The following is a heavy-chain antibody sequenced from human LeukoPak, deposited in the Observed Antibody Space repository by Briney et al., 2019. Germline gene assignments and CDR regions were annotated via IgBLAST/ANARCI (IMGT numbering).Heavy chain of an antibody. D-gene: IGHD6-19*01. CDR3: TRKTGGSSDFY. Sequence: SETLSLTCAVSAYSISSNNWWCWIRQPPGKGLEWIGYIFHSGSNYYNPSLKSRVTMSVDTSKNQLSLRLSSVTAVDTAVYYCTRKTGGSSDFYWGQGSLVSVSS. V-gene: IGHV4-28*01. CDR1: AYSISSNNW. J-gene: IGHJ4*02. CDR2: IFHSGSN.